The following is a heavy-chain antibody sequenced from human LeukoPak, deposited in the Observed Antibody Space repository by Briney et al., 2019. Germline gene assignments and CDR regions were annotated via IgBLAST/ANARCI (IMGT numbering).Heavy chain of an antibody. J-gene: IGHJ4*02. CDR3: ARDTYDISGYYYGPLDY. D-gene: IGHD3-22*01. CDR2: INTDGSST. CDR1: GFTFSSYW. V-gene: IGHV3-74*01. Sequence: GGSLRLSCAASGFTFSSYWMHWVRQAPGKGLVWVSRINTDGSSTSYADSVKGRFTISRDNAKNTLYLQMNSLRAEDTAVYYCARDTYDISGYYYGPLDYWGQGTLVTVSS.